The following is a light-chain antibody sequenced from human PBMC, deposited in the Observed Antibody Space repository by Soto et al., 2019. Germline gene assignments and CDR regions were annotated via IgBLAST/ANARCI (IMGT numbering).Light chain of an antibody. J-gene: IGKJ1*01. CDR3: QQYGGSSWT. V-gene: IGKV3-20*01. Sequence: EIVLTQSPGTLSLSPGERATLSCRASQSVSSSYLAWYQQKPGQAPRLLIYGASSRATGIPDRFSGSASGTEITLTISRLEPEDFAVYYCQQYGGSSWTFGQGTKVDI. CDR1: QSVSSSY. CDR2: GAS.